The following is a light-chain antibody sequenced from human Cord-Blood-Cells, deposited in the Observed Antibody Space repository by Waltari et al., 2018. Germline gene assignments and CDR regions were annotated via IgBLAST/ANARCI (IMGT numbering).Light chain of an antibody. V-gene: IGLV2-23*01. J-gene: IGLJ2*01. CDR3: CSYAGSSTLV. Sequence: QYALTQPASVSGSPGQSITIPCNGTSSDVGSYNLVSWYQQHPGKAPKLMIYEGSKRPSGVSNRFSGSKSGNTASLTISGLQAEDEADYYCCSYAGSSTLVFGGGTKLTVL. CDR2: EGS. CDR1: SSDVGSYNL.